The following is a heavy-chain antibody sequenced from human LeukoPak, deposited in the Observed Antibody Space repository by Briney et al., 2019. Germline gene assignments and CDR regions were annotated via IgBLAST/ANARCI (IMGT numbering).Heavy chain of an antibody. J-gene: IGHJ3*02. V-gene: IGHV3-21*01. D-gene: IGHD4-23*01. Sequence: GGSLRLSCTGSGFTLSSYAMNWVRRAPGQGLEWVSSISSSSSEIYYTDSVKGRFTISRDNAKNSLYLQMNSLRAEDTAVYYCVTDYGGSSGAFDIWGQGTMVIVSS. CDR2: ISSSSSEI. CDR3: VTDYGGSSGAFDI. CDR1: GFTLSSYA.